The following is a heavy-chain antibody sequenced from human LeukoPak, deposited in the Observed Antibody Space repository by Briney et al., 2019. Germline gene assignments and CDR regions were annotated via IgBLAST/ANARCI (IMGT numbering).Heavy chain of an antibody. CDR3: ARKGGATTYGYYYYYMDV. Sequence: GGSLRLSCAASAFTFSSYWMSWVRPAAGKWLEWVANIKQDGSEKYYVDSLKGRFTISRDNAKNSLYLQMNSRRAEDTAVYYCARKGGATTYGYYYYYMDVWGKGTTVTISS. J-gene: IGHJ6*03. D-gene: IGHD1-26*01. CDR1: AFTFSSYW. V-gene: IGHV3-7*01. CDR2: IKQDGSEK.